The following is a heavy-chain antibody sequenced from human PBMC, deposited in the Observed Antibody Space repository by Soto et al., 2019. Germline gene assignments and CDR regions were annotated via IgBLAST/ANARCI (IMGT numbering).Heavy chain of an antibody. V-gene: IGHV1-3*01. CDR3: ARVRAAAGPYYFDY. Sequence: SVKVSCKASGYTFTSYAMHWVRQAPGQRLEWMGWINAGNGNTKYSQKFQGRVTITRDTSASTAYMELSSLRSEDTAVYYCARVRAAAGPYYFDYCGQGTLVTVSS. D-gene: IGHD6-13*01. CDR2: INAGNGNT. CDR1: GYTFTSYA. J-gene: IGHJ4*02.